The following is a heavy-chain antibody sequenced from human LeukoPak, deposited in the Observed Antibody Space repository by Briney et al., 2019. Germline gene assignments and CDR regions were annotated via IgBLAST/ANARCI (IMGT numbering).Heavy chain of an antibody. CDR3: ARDGDTVLTRGYYYYMDV. CDR2: ISTSSSYI. J-gene: IGHJ6*03. CDR1: GFTVSSNY. D-gene: IGHD4-23*01. V-gene: IGHV3-21*01. Sequence: PGGSLRLSCAASGFTVSSNYMSWVRQAPGKGLEWVSSISTSSSYIYYADSVKGRFTISRDNAKNSLYLQMNSLRAEDTALYYCARDGDTVLTRGYYYYMDVWGKGTTVTVSS.